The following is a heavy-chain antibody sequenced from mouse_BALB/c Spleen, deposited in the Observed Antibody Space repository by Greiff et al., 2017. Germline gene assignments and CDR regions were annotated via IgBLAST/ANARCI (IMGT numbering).Heavy chain of an antibody. Sequence: VMLVESGPGLVAPSQSLSITCTVSGFSLTSYGVHWVRQSPGKGLEWLGVIWSGGSTDYNAAFISRLSISKDNSKSQVFFKMNSLQANDTAIYYCATYYRYLFAYWGQGTLVTVSA. V-gene: IGHV2-2*02. CDR3: ATYYRYLFAY. J-gene: IGHJ3*01. D-gene: IGHD2-14*01. CDR1: GFSLTSYG. CDR2: IWSGGST.